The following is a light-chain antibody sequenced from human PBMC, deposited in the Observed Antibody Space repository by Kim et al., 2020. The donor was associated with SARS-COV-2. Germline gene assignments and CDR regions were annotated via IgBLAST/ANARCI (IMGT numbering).Light chain of an antibody. CDR1: KLGHKY. Sequence: SYELTQPPSVSVSPGQTASITCSGDKLGHKYACWYQQKPGQSPVLVLYQDNKRPSGIPERFSGSNSGNTATLTISGAQAMDEADYYCQAWDSRTTVFGGG. CDR3: QAWDSRTTV. V-gene: IGLV3-1*01. CDR2: QDN. J-gene: IGLJ3*02.